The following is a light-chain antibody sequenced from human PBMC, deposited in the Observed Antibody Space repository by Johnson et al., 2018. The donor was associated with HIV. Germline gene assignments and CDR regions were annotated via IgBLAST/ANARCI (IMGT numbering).Light chain of an antibody. V-gene: IGLV1-51*02. Sequence: QSVLTHPPSVSAAPGQKVTISCSGSSSNIWNNYVSWYQQLPGTAPKLLIYESTNRPSGIPDRFSGSKSGTSATLGISGLQAGDEADYYCGTWDSSLSGVFGTGTKVTVL. J-gene: IGLJ1*01. CDR1: SSNIWNNY. CDR2: EST. CDR3: GTWDSSLSGV.